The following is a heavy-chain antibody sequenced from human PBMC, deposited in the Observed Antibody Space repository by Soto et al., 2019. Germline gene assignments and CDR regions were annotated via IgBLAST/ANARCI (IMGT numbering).Heavy chain of an antibody. D-gene: IGHD3-22*01. J-gene: IGHJ3*02. V-gene: IGHV5-51*01. CDR3: ASRXYYYDSSGYPDSDAFDI. Sequence: GESLKISCKGSGYSFTIYWIGWVRQMPGKGLEWMGIIYPGDSDTRYSPSLQGQVTISADKSISTAYLQWSSLKASDTAMYYCASRXYYYDSSGYPDSDAFDIWGQGTMVTVSS. CDR2: IYPGDSDT. CDR1: GYSFTIYW.